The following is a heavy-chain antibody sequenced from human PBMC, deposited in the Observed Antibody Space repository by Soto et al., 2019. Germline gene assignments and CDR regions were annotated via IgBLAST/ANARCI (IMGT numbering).Heavy chain of an antibody. V-gene: IGHV4-59*01. CDR1: GGSISTYY. J-gene: IGHJ4*02. CDR2: IYYNGRT. Sequence: QVQLQESGPGLVKPSETLSLTCTVSGGSISTYYWSWIRQLPGKGLEWIGYIYYNGRTNYNPSLESRVTISLDTSKSQFSLKLSSVSAADTAVYYCARDGSGYDFWSGPYFFDYWGPGTLVTVSS. CDR3: ARDGSGYDFWSGPYFFDY. D-gene: IGHD3-3*01.